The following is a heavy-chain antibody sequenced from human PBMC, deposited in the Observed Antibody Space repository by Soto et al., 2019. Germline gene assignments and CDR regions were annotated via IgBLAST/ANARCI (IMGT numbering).Heavy chain of an antibody. CDR3: ARVPQGFFVWLPHTGRYYIAV. V-gene: IGHV4-34*01. D-gene: IGHD3-3*01. CDR2: INHSGST. CDR1: GGSFSGYY. J-gene: IGHJ6*03. Sequence: SETLSLTCAVYGGSFSGYYWSWIRQPPGKGLEWIGEINHSGSTNYNPSLKSRVTISVDTSKNQFSLKLSSVTAADTAVYYCARVPQGFFVWLPHTGRYYIAVWARRTTVPGS.